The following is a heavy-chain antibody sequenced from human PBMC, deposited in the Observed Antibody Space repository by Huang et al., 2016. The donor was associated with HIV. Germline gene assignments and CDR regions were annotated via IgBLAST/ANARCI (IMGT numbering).Heavy chain of an antibody. Sequence: EVQLLESGGGLVQPGGFLRLSCAASIFTFSTSAMSWVRQAPGKGREWVSGMRGSVSSTYYADSVKGLLTISRDKSRNTLYLQMKSLRVEDTAIYYCAKGSERSLTGPKYQYYFDYWGQGTLVTVSS. CDR1: IFTFSTSA. CDR2: MRGSVSST. J-gene: IGHJ4*02. V-gene: IGHV3-23*01. D-gene: IGHD3-3*01. CDR3: AKGSERSLTGPKYQYYFDY.